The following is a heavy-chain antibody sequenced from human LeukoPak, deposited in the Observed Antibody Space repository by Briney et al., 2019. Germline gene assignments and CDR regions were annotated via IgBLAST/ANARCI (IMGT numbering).Heavy chain of an antibody. CDR3: ARGLIVAGRTQLPPDY. Sequence: AGGSLRLSCAASGFTFSTYEMNWVRQAPGKGLEWVSYIGRSGSTIYYADSVKGRFTISRDTAKNSLYLQMTSLRADDTAIYYCARGLIVAGRTQLPPDYWGQGTLVTVSS. V-gene: IGHV3-48*03. D-gene: IGHD6-19*01. J-gene: IGHJ4*02. CDR1: GFTFSTYE. CDR2: IGRSGSTI.